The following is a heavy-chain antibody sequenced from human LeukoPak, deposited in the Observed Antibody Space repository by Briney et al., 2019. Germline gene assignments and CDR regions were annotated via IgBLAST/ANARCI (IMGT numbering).Heavy chain of an antibody. Sequence: SETLSLTWTVSGGSISSSSYYWGWIRHPPGKGLEWIGSIYYSGSTYYNPSLKSRVTISVDTSKHQFSPKLSSVTAADTAVYYCASKIRYFDWRTSYGMDVWGQGTTVTVSS. V-gene: IGHV4-39*01. CDR1: GGSISSSSYY. J-gene: IGHJ6*02. CDR2: IYYSGST. CDR3: ASKIRYFDWRTSYGMDV. D-gene: IGHD3-9*01.